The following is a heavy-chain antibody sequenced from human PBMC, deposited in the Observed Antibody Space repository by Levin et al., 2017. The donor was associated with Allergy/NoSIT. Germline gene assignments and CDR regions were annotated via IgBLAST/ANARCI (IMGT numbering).Heavy chain of an antibody. CDR1: GASISSGNW. Sequence: GSLRLSCTVSGASISSGNWWSWVRQPPGKGLEWIGEIYHRGSTNYNPSLKSRVTLSVDKSKNQFFLKLTSVTAADTAVYYCARDFEIHYGSGPYYFDYWGQGTLVTVAS. J-gene: IGHJ4*02. CDR2: IYHRGST. CDR3: ARDFEIHYGSGPYYFDY. V-gene: IGHV4-4*02. D-gene: IGHD3-10*01.